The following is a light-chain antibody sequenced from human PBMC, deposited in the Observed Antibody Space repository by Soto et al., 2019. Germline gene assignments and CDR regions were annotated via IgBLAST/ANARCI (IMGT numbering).Light chain of an antibody. CDR3: QHFGGTTFT. CDR1: QSVSSSY. Sequence: IVLTHSPGTLSLNPGEGATLSCRASQSVSSSYIAWYQQRPGQTPSLLIYGASTRATGIPDRFSGSGSGTHFTLTISRLEPGDFAVYYCQHFGGTTFTFGQGTRLEIK. V-gene: IGKV3-20*01. J-gene: IGKJ5*01. CDR2: GAS.